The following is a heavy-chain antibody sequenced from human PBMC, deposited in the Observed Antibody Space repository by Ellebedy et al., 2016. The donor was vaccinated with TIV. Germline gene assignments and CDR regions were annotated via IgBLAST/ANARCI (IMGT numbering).Heavy chain of an antibody. V-gene: IGHV3-66*01. CDR2: IYSGGTT. D-gene: IGHD4-17*01. Sequence: GESLKISCAASGFTVSRNYMSWVRQAPGKGLEWVSVIYSGGTTYYADPVKGRFTISRDNSKNTLYLQMNSLRVEDTALYYCAGRDNGDYPYFDFWGQGTLVTVSS. J-gene: IGHJ4*02. CDR1: GFTVSRNY. CDR3: AGRDNGDYPYFDF.